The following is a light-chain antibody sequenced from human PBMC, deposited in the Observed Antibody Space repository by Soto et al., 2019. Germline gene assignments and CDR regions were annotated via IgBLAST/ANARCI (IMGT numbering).Light chain of an antibody. CDR1: QSVSSY. Sequence: EIVLTQSPATLSLSPGERATLSRRASQSVSSYLAWYQQKPGQAPRLLIYDASNRATGIPARFSGSGSGTDFTLTISSLEPEDFAVYYCQQRSNLPTFGGGTKVEIK. CDR2: DAS. V-gene: IGKV3-11*01. J-gene: IGKJ4*01. CDR3: QQRSNLPT.